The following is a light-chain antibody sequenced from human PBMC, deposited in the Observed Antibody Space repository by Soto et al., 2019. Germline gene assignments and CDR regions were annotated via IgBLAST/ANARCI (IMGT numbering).Light chain of an antibody. J-gene: IGKJ1*01. V-gene: IGKV1-6*01. CDR2: AIS. Sequence: AIQMTQSPSSLSASVGDRVTITCRASQAIRNDLGWYQQKPGKAPRLLIYAISSLHSGVPSRFSGSGSGTDFTLTISSLQPEDFGTYYCLQDNSYPWTFGQGTKVDIK. CDR1: QAIRND. CDR3: LQDNSYPWT.